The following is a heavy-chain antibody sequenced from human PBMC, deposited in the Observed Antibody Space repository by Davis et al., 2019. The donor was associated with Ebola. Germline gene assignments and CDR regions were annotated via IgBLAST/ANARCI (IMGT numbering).Heavy chain of an antibody. J-gene: IGHJ5*02. V-gene: IGHV1-46*01. D-gene: IGHD2-2*01. CDR1: GYTFTGYY. CDR3: ARDRGYCSSTSCSRNWFDP. CDR2: INPSGGST. Sequence: ASVKVSCKASGYTFTGYYMHWVRQAPGQGLEWMGIINPSGGSTSYAQKFQGRVTMTRDTSTSTVYMELSSLRSEDTAVYYCARDRGYCSSTSCSRNWFDPWGQGTLVTVSS.